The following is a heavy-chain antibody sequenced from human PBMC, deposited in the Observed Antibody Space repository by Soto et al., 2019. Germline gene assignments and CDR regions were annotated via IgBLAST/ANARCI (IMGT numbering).Heavy chain of an antibody. J-gene: IGHJ2*01. CDR2: IWYDGSNK. V-gene: IGHV3-33*01. CDR1: GFTFSSYG. CDR3: AREAGWYFDL. Sequence: QVQLVESGGGVVQPGRSLRLSCAASGFTFSSYGMHWVRQAPGKGLEWVAVIWYDGSNKYYADSVKGRFTISRDNSKNTLYLQMNSLRAEDTAVYYCAREAGWYFDLWGRVTLVTVSS.